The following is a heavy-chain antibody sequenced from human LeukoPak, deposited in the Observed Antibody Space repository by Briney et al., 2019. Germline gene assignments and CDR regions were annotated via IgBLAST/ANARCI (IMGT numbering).Heavy chain of an antibody. J-gene: IGHJ6*02. Sequence: PSETLSLTCAVYGGSFSGYYWSWIRQPPGKGLEWIGEINHSGSTNYNPSLKSRVTISVDTSKNQFSLKLSSVTAADTAVYYCARNGLAAAGTRGMDVWGQGTTVTVSS. V-gene: IGHV4-34*01. CDR2: INHSGST. CDR3: ARNGLAAAGTRGMDV. D-gene: IGHD6-13*01. CDR1: GGSFSGYY.